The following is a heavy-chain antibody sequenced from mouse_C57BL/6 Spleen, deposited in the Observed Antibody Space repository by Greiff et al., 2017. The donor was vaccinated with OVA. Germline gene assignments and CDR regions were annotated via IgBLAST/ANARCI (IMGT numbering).Heavy chain of an antibody. CDR3: ARSFITTVVAGDY. CDR1: GYTFTSYW. J-gene: IGHJ2*01. V-gene: IGHV1-7*01. Sequence: QVQLQQSGAELAKPGASVKLSCKASGYTFTSYWMHWVKQRPGQGLEWIGYLNPRSGYTKYNQKFKDKATLTADKSSSTAYMQLSSLTYEDSAVDYCARSFITTVVAGDYWGQGTTLTVSS. D-gene: IGHD1-1*01. CDR2: LNPRSGYT.